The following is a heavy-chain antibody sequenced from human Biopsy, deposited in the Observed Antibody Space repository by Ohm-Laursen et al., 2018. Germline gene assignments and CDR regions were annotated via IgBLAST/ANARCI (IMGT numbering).Heavy chain of an antibody. J-gene: IGHJ5*01. V-gene: IGHV3-21*06. Sequence: SLRLSCAASGVTLSGYGMNWVRQAPGKGLEWVSSISASSSYIYYADSVKGRFTVSRDNTKNTLYPQMNSLRAADTAIYFCATELLPPGVGGPWLDSWGQGTPVTVSS. CDR3: ATELLPPGVGGPWLDS. CDR2: ISASSSYI. CDR1: GVTLSGYG. D-gene: IGHD3-10*01.